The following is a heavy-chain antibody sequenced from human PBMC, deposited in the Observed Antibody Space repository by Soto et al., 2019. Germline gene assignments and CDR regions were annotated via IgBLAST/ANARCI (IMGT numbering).Heavy chain of an antibody. J-gene: IGHJ4*02. CDR3: ARDKARYYYDSSGLFFDY. D-gene: IGHD3-22*01. V-gene: IGHV4-59*01. CDR2: IYYSGST. Sequence: SETLSLTCTVSGGSISSYYWSWIRQPPGKGLEWIGYIYYSGSTNYNPSLKSRVTISVDTSKNQFSLKLSSVTAADTAVYYCARDKARYYYDSSGLFFDYWGQGSLVTVSS. CDR1: GGSISSYY.